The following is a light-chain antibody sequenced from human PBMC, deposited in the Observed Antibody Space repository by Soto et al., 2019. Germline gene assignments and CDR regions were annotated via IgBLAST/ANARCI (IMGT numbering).Light chain of an antibody. Sequence: EIVLTQSPVTLSLSPGERATLSCRASQSVSSYLAWYQQKPGQAPRLLIYDASKRATGIPARFSGSGSGTDCPLTISSRETADFAVYYCQQRSKWPSTFGGGTKVEIK. CDR3: QQRSKWPST. CDR1: QSVSSY. CDR2: DAS. J-gene: IGKJ4*01. V-gene: IGKV3-11*01.